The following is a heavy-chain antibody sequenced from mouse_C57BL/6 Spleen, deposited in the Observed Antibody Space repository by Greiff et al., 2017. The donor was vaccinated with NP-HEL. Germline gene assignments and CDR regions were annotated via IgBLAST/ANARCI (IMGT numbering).Heavy chain of an antibody. J-gene: IGHJ3*01. CDR2: IHPNSGST. CDR1: GYTFTSYW. V-gene: IGHV1-64*01. Sequence: QVQLQQPGAELVKPGASVKLSCKASGYTFTSYWMHWVKQRPGQGLEWIGMIHPNSGSTNYNEKFKSKATLTVDKSSSNSYMPISSLTSEDSAVYYYGREGVWFAYWGQGTLVTVSA. CDR3: GREGVWFAY.